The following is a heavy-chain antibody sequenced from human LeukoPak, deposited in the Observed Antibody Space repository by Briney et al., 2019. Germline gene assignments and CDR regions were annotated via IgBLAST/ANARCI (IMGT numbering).Heavy chain of an antibody. Sequence: GRSLRLSCAASGFTLSSYAMHWVSQAPGKGLEWVAVISYDGSNKYYADSVKGRFTISRDNSKNTLYLQMNSLRAEDTAVCYCARTYSNYDAFDIWGQGTMVTVSS. V-gene: IGHV3-30-3*01. CDR2: ISYDGSNK. CDR3: ARTYSNYDAFDI. D-gene: IGHD4-11*01. CDR1: GFTLSSYA. J-gene: IGHJ3*02.